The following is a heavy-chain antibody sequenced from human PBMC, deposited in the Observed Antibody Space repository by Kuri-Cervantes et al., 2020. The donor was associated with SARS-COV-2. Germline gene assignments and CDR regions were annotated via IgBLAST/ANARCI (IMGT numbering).Heavy chain of an antibody. Sequence: GESLKISCKGSGYSFTSYWIGWVRQMPGKGLEWMGIIYPGDSDTRYSPSFQGQVTISADKSISTAYLQWSSLKASDTAMYYCARLGQQLVLGYYYSYRDVWAKGPRSPSP. J-gene: IGHJ6*03. V-gene: IGHV5-51*01. CDR1: GYSFTSYW. CDR2: IYPGDSDT. CDR3: ARLGQQLVLGYYYSYRDV. D-gene: IGHD6-13*01.